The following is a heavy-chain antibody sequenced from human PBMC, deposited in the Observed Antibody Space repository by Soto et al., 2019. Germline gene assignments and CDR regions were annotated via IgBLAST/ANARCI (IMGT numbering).Heavy chain of an antibody. D-gene: IGHD3-10*01. CDR3: ANASHYYGSGFDY. V-gene: IGHV3-30*18. CDR2: ISYDGSNK. J-gene: IGHJ4*02. CDR1: GFTFSSYG. Sequence: QVQLVESGGGVVQPGRSLRLSCAASGFTFSSYGMHWVRQAPGKGLEWVAVISYDGSNKYYADSVKGRFTISRDNSKNTLYLQMNSLRAEDTAVYYCANASHYYGSGFDYWGQGTLVTVSS.